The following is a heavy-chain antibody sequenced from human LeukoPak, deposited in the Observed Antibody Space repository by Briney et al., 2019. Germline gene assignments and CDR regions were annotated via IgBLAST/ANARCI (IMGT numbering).Heavy chain of an antibody. CDR3: ARDLCHSYGCSTHFDY. CDR1: GYTFTGYY. CDR2: INPNSGGA. V-gene: IGHV1-2*02. J-gene: IGHJ4*02. Sequence: ASVKVSCKASGYTFTGYYMHWVRQAPGQGLEWMGWINPNSGGANYAQKFQGRVTITADKSTSTAYMELSSLRSEDTAVYYCARDLCHSYGCSTHFDYWGQGTLVTVSS. D-gene: IGHD5-18*01.